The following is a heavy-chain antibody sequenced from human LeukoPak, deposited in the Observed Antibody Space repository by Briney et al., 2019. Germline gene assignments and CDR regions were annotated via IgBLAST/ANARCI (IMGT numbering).Heavy chain of an antibody. CDR3: ARRVAVAGRDSYGMDV. J-gene: IGHJ6*02. CDR2: IYYSGST. V-gene: IGHV4-59*08. Sequence: SETLSLTCTVSGGSISSHYWSWIRHPPGKGLEWIAYIYYSGSTNYNPPLKSRVTISVDTSKKQFSLKLSSVTAADTAVYYCARRVAVAGRDSYGMDVWGQGTTVTVSS. CDR1: GGSISSHY. D-gene: IGHD6-19*01.